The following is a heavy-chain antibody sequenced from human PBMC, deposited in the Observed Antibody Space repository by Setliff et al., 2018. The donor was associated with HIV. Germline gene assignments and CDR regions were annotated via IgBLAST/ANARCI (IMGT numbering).Heavy chain of an antibody. CDR1: GGSISSGGYY. CDR2: IYYSGST. CDR3: ARGMHANINAQDI. V-gene: IGHV4-31*03. Sequence: SETLSLTCTVSGGSISSGGYYWSWIRQHPGKGLEWIGYIYYSGSTYYNPSLKSRVTISVDTSKNQFSLKLSSVTAADTAVYYCARGMHANINAQDIRGQGTVVTVSS. J-gene: IGHJ3*02. D-gene: IGHD2-8*01.